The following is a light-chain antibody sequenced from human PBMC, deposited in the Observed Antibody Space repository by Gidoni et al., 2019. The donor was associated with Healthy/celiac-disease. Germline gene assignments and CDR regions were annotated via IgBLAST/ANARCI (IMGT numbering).Light chain of an antibody. V-gene: IGKV1-5*01. CDR3: QQYNSYSAT. Sequence: DIQMTQSPSTLSASVGDSVTITCRASQSISSWLAWYQQKPGKAPKLLIYDASSLESGVPSRFSGSGSGTEFTLTISSLQPDDFATYYCQQYNSYSATFGQGTKVEIK. J-gene: IGKJ1*01. CDR1: QSISSW. CDR2: DAS.